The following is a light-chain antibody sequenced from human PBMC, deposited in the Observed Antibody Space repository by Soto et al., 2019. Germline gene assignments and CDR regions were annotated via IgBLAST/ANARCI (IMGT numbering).Light chain of an antibody. CDR3: QQLNSFTIN. V-gene: IGKV1-9*01. Sequence: DIQLTQAPSFLSASAGDRVTITCRASQVISSYLAWYQQKPGRAPKLLIYAASTLQSGVPSRFSGSGSGTEFTLTITSLQPEDVATYYGQQLNSFTINFGQGTRLEIK. CDR2: AAS. J-gene: IGKJ5*01. CDR1: QVISSY.